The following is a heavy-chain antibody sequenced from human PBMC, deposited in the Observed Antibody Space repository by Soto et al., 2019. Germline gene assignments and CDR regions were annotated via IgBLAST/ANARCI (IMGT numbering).Heavy chain of an antibody. CDR2: IIPIFGTA. CDR1: GGTFSSYA. V-gene: IGHV1-69*13. Sequence: ASVKVSCKASGGTFSSYAISWVRQAPGQGLEWMGGIIPIFGTANYAQKFQGRVTITADESTSTAYMELSSLRSEDTAVYYCAIYSDGPWYYYYGMDVWGQGTTVTVSS. CDR3: AIYSDGPWYYYYGMDV. J-gene: IGHJ6*02. D-gene: IGHD5-18*01.